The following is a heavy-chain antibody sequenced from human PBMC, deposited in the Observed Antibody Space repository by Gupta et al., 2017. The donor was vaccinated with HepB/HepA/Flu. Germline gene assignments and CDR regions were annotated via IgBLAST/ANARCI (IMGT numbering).Heavy chain of an antibody. CDR2: ISYDGSNK. CDR3: AKDDQPTNYYYYYGLDV. J-gene: IGHJ6*02. D-gene: IGHD5-12*01. CDR1: GFTFSSYG. Sequence: QVQLVESGGGVVQPGRSLRLSCAASGFTFSSYGMHWVRQAPGKGLEWVAVISYDGSNKYYVDSVKGRFTISRDNSKNTLYLQMNSLRAEDTAVYYCAKDDQPTNYYYYYGLDVWGQGTTVTVSS. V-gene: IGHV3-30*18.